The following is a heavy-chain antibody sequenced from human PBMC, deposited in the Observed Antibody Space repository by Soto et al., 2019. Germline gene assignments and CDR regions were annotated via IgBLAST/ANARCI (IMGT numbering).Heavy chain of an antibody. CDR3: VKGYWKGDV. D-gene: IGHD1-1*01. CDR2: ISGSGGSI. J-gene: IGHJ6*02. V-gene: IGHV3-23*01. CDR1: GFTFSTYA. Sequence: EVQLLESGGGLVQPGGSLRLSCAASGFTFSTYAMNWVRQAPGNGLEWVSAISGSGGSINYADSVKGRFTISRDNSKNTLYLQMNSLRDEDTAVYYCVKGYWKGDVWGQGTTVTVSS.